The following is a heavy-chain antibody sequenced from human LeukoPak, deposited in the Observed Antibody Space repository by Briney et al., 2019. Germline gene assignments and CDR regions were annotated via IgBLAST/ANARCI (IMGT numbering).Heavy chain of an antibody. Sequence: SETLSLTCTVSGYSISSGYYWGWIRQPPGKGLEWIGSIYHSGSTYYNPSLKSRVTISVDTSKNQFSLKLSSVTAADTAVYYCARDRPLARLGGYYMDVWGKGTTVTISS. D-gene: IGHD3-9*01. CDR3: ARDRPLARLGGYYMDV. J-gene: IGHJ6*03. V-gene: IGHV4-38-2*02. CDR2: IYHSGST. CDR1: GYSISSGYY.